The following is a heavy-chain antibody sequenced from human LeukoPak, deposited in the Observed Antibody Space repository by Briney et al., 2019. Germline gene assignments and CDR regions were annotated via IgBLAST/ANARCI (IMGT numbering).Heavy chain of an antibody. Sequence: SQTLSLTCTVSGDSISSDDYYWSWIRQPAGKGLEWVGRFSASGNSNYNPSLKSRLTISVDRSKNQFSLKLTSVTAADTAVYYCARDGVAAAGTGGAPNYYYYYMDVWGKGTTVTVSS. CDR2: FSASGNS. V-gene: IGHV4-61*02. J-gene: IGHJ6*03. D-gene: IGHD6-13*01. CDR3: ARDGVAAAGTGGAPNYYYYYMDV. CDR1: GDSISSDDYY.